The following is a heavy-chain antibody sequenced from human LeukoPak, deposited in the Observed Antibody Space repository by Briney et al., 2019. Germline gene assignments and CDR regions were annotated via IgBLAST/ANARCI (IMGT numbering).Heavy chain of an antibody. CDR1: GFTFDDYA. J-gene: IGHJ6*02. Sequence: PGGSLRLSCAASGFTFDDYAMHWVRQAPGKGLEWVSGISWNSGSIGYADSVKGRFTISRDNAKNSLYLQMNSLRAEDTALYYCAKSPLIAGQLGAPYYYYGMDVWGQGTTVTVSS. D-gene: IGHD6-13*01. V-gene: IGHV3-9*01. CDR2: ISWNSGSI. CDR3: AKSPLIAGQLGAPYYYYGMDV.